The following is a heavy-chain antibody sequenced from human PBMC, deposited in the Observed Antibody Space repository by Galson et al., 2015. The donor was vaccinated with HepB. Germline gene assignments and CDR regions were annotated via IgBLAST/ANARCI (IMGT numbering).Heavy chain of an antibody. CDR2: INWNGGST. V-gene: IGHV3-20*04. CDR1: GFTFDDYG. J-gene: IGHJ4*02. Sequence: SLRLSCAASGFTFDDYGMSWVRQAPGKGLEWVSGINWNGGSTGYADSVKGRFTISRDNAKNSLYLQMNSLRAEDTALYYCARSLGFGELLTLPDYWGQGTLVTVSS. CDR3: ARSLGFGELLTLPDY. D-gene: IGHD3-10*01.